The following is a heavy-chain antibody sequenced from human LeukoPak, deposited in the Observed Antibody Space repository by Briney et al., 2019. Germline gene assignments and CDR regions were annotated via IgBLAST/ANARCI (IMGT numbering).Heavy chain of an antibody. CDR2: IYSGGST. J-gene: IGHJ4*02. CDR1: GFTVSSNY. Sequence: GGSLRHSCAASGFTVSSNYMSWVRQAPGKGLEWVSVIYSGGSTYYADSVKGRFTISRDNSKDTLFLQMHSLRPGDTAVYYCVREDTPATANYWGQGTLVTISS. D-gene: IGHD2-21*02. CDR3: VREDTPATANY. V-gene: IGHV3-53*01.